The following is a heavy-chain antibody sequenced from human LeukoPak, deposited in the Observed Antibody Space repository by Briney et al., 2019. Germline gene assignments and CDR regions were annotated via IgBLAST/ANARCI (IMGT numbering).Heavy chain of an antibody. Sequence: SGPTLVKPTETLTLTCSCSGLAISTSGVGVGWIRQPPGKALEWLVVIYWEDDKRYSPSLKSRLSITKNTPKHQVVLTMTNMEPVDTDTYYCAHRGLQNFAWDLGYFDYWGQGIMVTVSS. J-gene: IGHJ4*02. CDR3: AHRGLQNFAWDLGYFDY. V-gene: IGHV2-5*02. D-gene: IGHD3-9*01. CDR2: IYWEDDK. CDR1: GLAISTSGVG.